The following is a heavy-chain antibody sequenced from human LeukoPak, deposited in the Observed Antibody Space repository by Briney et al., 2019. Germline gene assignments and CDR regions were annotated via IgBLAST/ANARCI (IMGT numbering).Heavy chain of an antibody. V-gene: IGHV3-21*01. J-gene: IGHJ3*02. Sequence: GGSLRLSCAASGFTFSSYSMNRVRQAPGKGLEWVSSISSSSSYIYYADSVKGRFTISRDNAKNSLYLQMSSLRAEDTAVYYCAREGVAILGAFDIWGQGTMVTVSS. CDR2: ISSSSSYI. CDR3: AREGVAILGAFDI. CDR1: GFTFSSYS. D-gene: IGHD5-12*01.